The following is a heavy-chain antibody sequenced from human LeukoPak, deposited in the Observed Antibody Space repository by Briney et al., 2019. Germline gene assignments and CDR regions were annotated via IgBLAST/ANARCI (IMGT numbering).Heavy chain of an antibody. CDR3: AREVVDATPSRDYYYYMDV. V-gene: IGHV4-34*01. D-gene: IGHD2-15*01. CDR2: INQSGST. J-gene: IGHJ6*03. CDR1: GGSFSGYY. Sequence: SETLSLTCAVYGGSFSGYYWSWIRQPPGKRLEWIGEINQSGSTNYNPSLKSRVTMSVDTSKNQFSLKLTSVTAADTAVYYCAREVVDATPSRDYYYYMDVWGKGTTVTVSS.